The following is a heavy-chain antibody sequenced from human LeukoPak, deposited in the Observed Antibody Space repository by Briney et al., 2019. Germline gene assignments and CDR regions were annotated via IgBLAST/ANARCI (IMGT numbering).Heavy chain of an antibody. D-gene: IGHD6-19*01. CDR2: IYYSGST. CDR1: GGSISSNH. J-gene: IGHJ4*02. V-gene: IGHV4-59*12. Sequence: SETLSLTCTVSGGSISSNHWSWVRQPPGKGLEWIAYIYYSGSTNQNPSLKSRVTISIDTSKNQFSLKLSSVTAADTAVYYCARDSSGWSFDYWGQGTAVTVSS. CDR3: ARDSSGWSFDY.